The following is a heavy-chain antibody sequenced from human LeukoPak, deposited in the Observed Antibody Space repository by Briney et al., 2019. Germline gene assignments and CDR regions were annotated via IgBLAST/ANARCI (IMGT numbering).Heavy chain of an antibody. CDR1: GGSISSGSYY. Sequence: SETLSLTCTVSGGSISSGSYYWSWIRQPAGKGLEWIGRIYTSGSTNYNPSLKSRVTISVDTSKNQFSLKLSSVTAADTAVYYCARVRDGYPDYWGQGTLVTVSS. V-gene: IGHV4-61*02. J-gene: IGHJ4*02. D-gene: IGHD5-24*01. CDR2: IYTSGST. CDR3: ARVRDGYPDY.